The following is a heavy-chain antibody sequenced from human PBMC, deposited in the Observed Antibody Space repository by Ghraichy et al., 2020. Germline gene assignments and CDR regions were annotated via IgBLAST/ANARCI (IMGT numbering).Heavy chain of an antibody. CDR1: GFNSNDYY. V-gene: IGHV3-11*05. CDR2: ISTTGTYT. J-gene: IGHJ2*01. D-gene: IGHD5-12*01. CDR3: ARGGSGYDWRVDWFFDL. Sequence: GESLNISCAASGFNSNDYYITWIRQAPGKGLEWISYISTTGTYTKYADSVEGRFTISRDDAKNSVYLQMSSLRVEDTAIYYCARGGSGYDWRVDWFFDLWGRGTLVPVSS.